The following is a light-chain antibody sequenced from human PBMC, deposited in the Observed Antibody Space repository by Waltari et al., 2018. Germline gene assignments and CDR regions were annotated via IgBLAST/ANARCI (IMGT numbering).Light chain of an antibody. Sequence: IVLTQSPDTLSVSPGHRDTLSCRASQTINNNFLVWYQQKPGQAPRLIIHGASSRATGFPDRFSGSGSGTDFTLTISNLEPEDFAVYYCQQYDGSVLTFGGGTKVEI. V-gene: IGKV3-20*01. CDR2: GAS. CDR1: QTINNNF. CDR3: QQYDGSVLT. J-gene: IGKJ4*01.